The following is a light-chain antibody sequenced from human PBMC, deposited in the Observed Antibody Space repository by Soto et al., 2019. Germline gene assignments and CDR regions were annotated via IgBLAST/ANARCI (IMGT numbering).Light chain of an antibody. Sequence: QSVLTQPPSASGTPGQRVTISCSGSSSNIGSNYVYWYQQLPGTAPKLHIYRNNQRPSVVPDRFSGSKSGTSASLAISGLRSEDEADYYCAAWDDSLSGVVFGGGTKLTVL. CDR3: AAWDDSLSGVV. CDR1: SSNIGSNY. J-gene: IGLJ2*01. V-gene: IGLV1-47*01. CDR2: RNN.